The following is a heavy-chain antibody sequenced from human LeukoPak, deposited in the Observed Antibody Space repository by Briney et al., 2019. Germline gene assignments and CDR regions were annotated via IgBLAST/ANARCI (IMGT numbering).Heavy chain of an antibody. CDR3: ARVTTEAESYYYGMDV. Sequence: APVKVSCKASGYTFTSYGISWVRQAPGQGLEWMGWISAYNGNTNYAQKLQGRVTMTTDTSTSTAYMELRSLRSDDTAVYYCARVTTEAESYYYGMDVWGQGTTVTVSS. V-gene: IGHV1-18*01. CDR1: GYTFTSYG. D-gene: IGHD4-17*01. CDR2: ISAYNGNT. J-gene: IGHJ6*02.